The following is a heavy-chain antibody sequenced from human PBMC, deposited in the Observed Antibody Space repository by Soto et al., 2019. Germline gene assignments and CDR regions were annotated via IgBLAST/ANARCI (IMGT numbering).Heavy chain of an antibody. CDR3: AKLWFVELAPFEY. V-gene: IGHV3-23*01. CDR1: GFTFSSYA. Sequence: EAQLLESGGGLGQPGGSLRLSCAASGFTFSSYAMSWVRQAPGKGLEWVSGISGSGGRTYYAESVKGRFTISRDNSKNTLYLQMNSLRAEDTAVYYCAKLWFVELAPFEYWGQGTLVTVSS. D-gene: IGHD3-10*01. J-gene: IGHJ4*02. CDR2: ISGSGGRT.